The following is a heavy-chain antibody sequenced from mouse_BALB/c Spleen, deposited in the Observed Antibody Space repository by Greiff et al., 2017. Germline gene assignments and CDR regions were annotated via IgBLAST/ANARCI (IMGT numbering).Heavy chain of an antibody. CDR2: IDTSDSYT. Sequence: QVQLQQPGAELVMPGASVKMSCKASGYTFTDYWMHWVKQRPGQGLEWIGAIDTSDSYTSYNQKFKGKATLTVDESSSTAYMQLSSLTSEDSAVYYCCLPYGNHYFDYGGQGTTLTVSS. V-gene: IGHV1-69*01. CDR1: GYTFTDYW. J-gene: IGHJ2*01. CDR3: CLPYGNHYFDY. D-gene: IGHD2-10*02.